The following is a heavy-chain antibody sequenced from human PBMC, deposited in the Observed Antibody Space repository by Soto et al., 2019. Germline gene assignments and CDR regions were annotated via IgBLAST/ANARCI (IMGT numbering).Heavy chain of an antibody. V-gene: IGHV5-51*01. CDR3: ARPSDYYDSSGYFTAFDY. CDR1: GYSFTSYW. Sequence: PGESLKISCKGSGYSFTSYWIGWVRQMPGKGLEWMGIIYPGDSDTRYSPSFQGQVTISADKSISTAYLQWSSLKASDTAMYYCARPSDYYDSSGYFTAFDYWGQGTLVTAPQ. D-gene: IGHD3-22*01. CDR2: IYPGDSDT. J-gene: IGHJ4*02.